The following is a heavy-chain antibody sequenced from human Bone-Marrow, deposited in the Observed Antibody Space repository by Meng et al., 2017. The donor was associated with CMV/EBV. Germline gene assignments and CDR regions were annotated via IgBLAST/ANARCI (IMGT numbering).Heavy chain of an antibody. Sequence: QVQLQQWGAXLLKPXXXLSPTCAXLGGSFSGYYWSWIRQPPGKGLEWIGEINHSGSTNYNPSLKSRVTISVDTSKNQFSLKLSSVTAADTAVYYCARGRFSGYNWNPMGSWFDPWGQGTLVTVSS. J-gene: IGHJ5*02. V-gene: IGHV4-34*01. CDR1: GGSFSGYY. CDR3: ARGRFSGYNWNPMGSWFDP. D-gene: IGHD1-20*01. CDR2: INHSGST.